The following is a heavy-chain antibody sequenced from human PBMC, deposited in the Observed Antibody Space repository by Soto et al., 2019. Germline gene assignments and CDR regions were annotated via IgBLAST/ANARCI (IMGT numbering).Heavy chain of an antibody. D-gene: IGHD3-10*01. CDR2: IYWDDDK. V-gene: IGHV2-5*02. J-gene: IGHJ4*02. Sequence: QITLKESGPTLLKPTETLTLTCTFSEFSLSTSGVAVGWIRRPPGKALEWLALIYWDDDKRYTPSPKSRLTITDDTSKYRVVLTMTDMDPADTPAYYCARGVPFDYWGQGTLVTVSS. CDR3: ARGVPFDY. CDR1: EFSLSTSGVA.